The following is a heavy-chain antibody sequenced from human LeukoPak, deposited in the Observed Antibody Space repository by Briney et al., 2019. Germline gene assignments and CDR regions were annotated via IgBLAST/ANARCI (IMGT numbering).Heavy chain of an antibody. CDR2: MNPNSGNT. D-gene: IGHD3-9*01. CDR3: ATSSPRDISTGLSLFDY. V-gene: IGHV1-8*02. CDR1: GYTFTSYA. J-gene: IGHJ4*02. Sequence: ASVKVSCKASGYTFTSYAMHWVRQATGQGLEWMGWMNPNSGNTGYAQKFQGRVTMTRNTSISTAYMELSSLRSEDTAVYYCATSSPRDISTGLSLFDYWGQGTLVTVSS.